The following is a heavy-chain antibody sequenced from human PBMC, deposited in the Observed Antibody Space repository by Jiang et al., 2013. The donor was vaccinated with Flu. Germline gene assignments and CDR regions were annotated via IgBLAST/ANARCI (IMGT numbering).Heavy chain of an antibody. Sequence: VQLVESGGGLVQPGGSLRLSCAASGFTFSSYDMHWVRQATGKGLEWVSAIGTAGDTYYPGSVKGRFTISRENAKNSLYLQMNSLRAGDTAVYYCARSSLGGTAFPDAFDIWGQGTMVTVSS. CDR1: GFTFSSYD. CDR3: ARSSLGGTAFPDAFDI. J-gene: IGHJ3*02. CDR2: IGTAGDT. V-gene: IGHV3-13*01. D-gene: IGHD6-13*01.